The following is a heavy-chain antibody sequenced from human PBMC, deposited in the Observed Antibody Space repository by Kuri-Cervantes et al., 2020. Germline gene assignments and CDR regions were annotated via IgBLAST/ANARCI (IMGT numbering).Heavy chain of an antibody. CDR2: IDRRGST. CDR3: AREVAVARGAFDI. D-gene: IGHD6-19*01. Sequence: SETLSLTCAVYGGSFSGYYWSWIRQPPGKGLEWIGEIDRRGSTNYNPSLKSRVTSPVDTSKNQFSLRLGSVTASDTAVYYCAREVAVARGAFDIWGQGTMVTVSS. CDR1: GGSFSGYY. V-gene: IGHV4-34*01. J-gene: IGHJ3*02.